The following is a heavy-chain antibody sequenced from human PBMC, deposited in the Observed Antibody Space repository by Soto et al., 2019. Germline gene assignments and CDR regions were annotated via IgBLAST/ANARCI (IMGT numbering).Heavy chain of an antibody. CDR2: ISSSSGTTI. CDR3: ASRYCSSTSCLMDA. D-gene: IGHD2-2*01. J-gene: IGHJ6*02. V-gene: IGHV3-48*03. CDR1: GLTVSSYE. Sequence: XGSLRLSCAVSGLTVSSYEMNWVRQAPGKGLEWVSYISSSSGTTIFYADSVKGRCTISRDNAKNSLYLQMNSLRAEDTAVYYCASRYCSSTSCLMDAWGQGTTVTVSS.